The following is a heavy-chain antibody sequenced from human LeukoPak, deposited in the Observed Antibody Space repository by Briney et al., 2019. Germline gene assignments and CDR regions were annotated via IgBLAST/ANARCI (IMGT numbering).Heavy chain of an antibody. CDR1: GFTFSSYA. Sequence: GGSLRLSCAASGFTFSSYAMSWVRQAPGKGLEWVSAISGSGGSTYYADSVKGRFTISRDNSKNTLYLQMNSLRAEDTAVYCCAKGGSGYYYYYYYMDVWGKGTTVTVSS. D-gene: IGHD3-22*01. CDR2: ISGSGGST. V-gene: IGHV3-23*01. J-gene: IGHJ6*03. CDR3: AKGGSGYYYYYYYMDV.